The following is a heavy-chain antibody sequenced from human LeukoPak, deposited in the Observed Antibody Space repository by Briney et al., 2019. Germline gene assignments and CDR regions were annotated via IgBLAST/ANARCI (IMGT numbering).Heavy chain of an antibody. V-gene: IGHV1-69*05. D-gene: IGHD4-17*01. CDR1: RCTFSSYA. J-gene: IGHJ3*02. CDR3: ASGVTTVTIDAFDI. Sequence: SVKVSCKACRCTFSSYAISWVRQAPGQELEGMGRIIPIFGTANYAQKFQGRVTITTDESTSTAYMELSSLRSEDTAVYYCASGVTTVTIDAFDIWGQGTMVTVSS. CDR2: IIPIFGTA.